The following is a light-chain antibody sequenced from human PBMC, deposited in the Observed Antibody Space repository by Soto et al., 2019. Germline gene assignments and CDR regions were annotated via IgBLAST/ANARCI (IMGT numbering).Light chain of an antibody. V-gene: IGKV1-5*01. Sequence: DIQITQSPSTLSSSVVDRVTITCRATQTINTRLAWYQQKPGKAPKLLIYDASTLESGVPSRFSGSGSGTEFTLTINSLQPDDFATYYCQQYSTSSPWTFGQGTKVDIK. J-gene: IGKJ1*01. CDR1: QTINTR. CDR2: DAS. CDR3: QQYSTSSPWT.